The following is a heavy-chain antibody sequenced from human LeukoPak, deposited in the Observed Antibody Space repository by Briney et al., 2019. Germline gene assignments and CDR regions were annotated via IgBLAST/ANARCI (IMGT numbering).Heavy chain of an antibody. V-gene: IGHV3-66*01. CDR1: GFTVSSFY. J-gene: IGHJ4*02. CDR3: ARGRPAYYFDF. CDR2: IYSGGST. Sequence: PGGSLRLSCAASGFTVSSFYMTWVRQAPGKGLEWVSVIYSGGSTYYADSVKGRFTISRDSSNNTLYLQMNSLRAEDTAVYYCARGRPAYYFDFWGQGTLVTVSS.